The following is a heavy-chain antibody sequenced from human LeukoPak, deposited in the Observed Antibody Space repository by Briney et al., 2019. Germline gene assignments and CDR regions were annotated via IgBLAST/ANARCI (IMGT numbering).Heavy chain of an antibody. CDR2: IYYSGST. V-gene: IGHV4-59*01. J-gene: IGHJ4*02. Sequence: SETLSLTCTVSGGSISSYYWSWIRQPPGKGLEWIGYIYYSGSTNYNPSLKSRVTISVDTSKNQFSLKLSSVAAADTAVYYCASLYSSSLGRRGDYWGQGTLVTVSS. D-gene: IGHD6-6*01. CDR3: ASLYSSSLGRRGDY. CDR1: GGSISSYY.